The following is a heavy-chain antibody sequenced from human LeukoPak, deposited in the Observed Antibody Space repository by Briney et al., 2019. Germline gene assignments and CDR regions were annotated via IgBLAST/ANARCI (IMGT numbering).Heavy chain of an antibody. V-gene: IGHV3-7*01. D-gene: IGHD5-18*01. CDR2: IKQDGSER. J-gene: IGHJ4*02. CDR3: ARDAVDTAMVGYSDY. CDR1: GFTFSSYW. Sequence: PGGSLRLSCVASGFTFSSYWMSWVRRAPGKGLGWVANIKQDGSERNYVDSVKGRFTISRDNAKNSLYLQMNSLGAEDTAVYYCARDAVDTAMVGYSDYWGQGTLVTVSS.